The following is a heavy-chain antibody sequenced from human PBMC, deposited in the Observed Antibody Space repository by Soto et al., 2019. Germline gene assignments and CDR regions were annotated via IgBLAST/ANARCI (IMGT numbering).Heavy chain of an antibody. J-gene: IGHJ6*02. CDR2: ISGSGGST. CDR3: AANRGYNYYYGMDL. D-gene: IGHD3-22*01. V-gene: IGHV3-23*01. CDR1: GFTFSRYA. Sequence: EVQLLESGGGLVQPGGSLRLSCAASGFTFSRYAMSWVRQAPGTGLEWVSAISGSGGSTYYADSVKGRFTISRDNSKNTLYLQMNSLRTEDTAVYYCAANRGYNYYYGMDLWGQGTTVTVSS.